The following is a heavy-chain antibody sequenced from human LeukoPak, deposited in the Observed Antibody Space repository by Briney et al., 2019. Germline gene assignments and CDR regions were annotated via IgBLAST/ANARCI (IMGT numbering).Heavy chain of an antibody. CDR3: ATWAVELRYFDWSHDYYGMDV. V-gene: IGHV1-46*01. D-gene: IGHD3-9*01. Sequence: ASVKVSCKASGYTFTSYYMHWVRQAPGQGLEWMGIINPSGGSTSYAQKFQGRVTMTEDTSTDTAYMELSSLRSEDTAVYYCATWAVELRYFDWSHDYYGMDVWGQGTTVTVSS. CDR2: INPSGGST. CDR1: GYTFTSYY. J-gene: IGHJ6*02.